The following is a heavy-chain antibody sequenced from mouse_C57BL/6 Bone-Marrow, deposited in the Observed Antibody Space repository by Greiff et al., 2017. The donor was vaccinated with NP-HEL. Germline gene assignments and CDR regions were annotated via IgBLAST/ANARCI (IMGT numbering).Heavy chain of an antibody. CDR1: GFTFSDYY. CDR2: INYDGSST. D-gene: IGHD1-1*01. CDR3: ARDRPSDYGSSYHWYFDV. J-gene: IGHJ1*03. V-gene: IGHV5-16*01. Sequence: EVMLVESEGGLVQPGSSMKLSCTASGFTFSDYYMAWVRQVPEKGLEWVANINYDGSSTYYLDSLKSRFIISRDNAKNILYLQMSSLKSEDTATYYCARDRPSDYGSSYHWYFDVWGTGTTVTVSS.